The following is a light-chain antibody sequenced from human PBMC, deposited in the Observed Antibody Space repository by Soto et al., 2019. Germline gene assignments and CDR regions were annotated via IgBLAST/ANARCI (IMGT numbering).Light chain of an antibody. Sequence: EIVLPQSPATLSLSPGERATLSCRASQSVSSYLAWYQQKPGQAPRLLIYDASNRATGIPARFSGSGSGTDFTVTISSLEPGEFAVYYCQQRSNWLYTFGQGTKLEIK. V-gene: IGKV3-11*01. J-gene: IGKJ2*01. CDR2: DAS. CDR1: QSVSSY. CDR3: QQRSNWLYT.